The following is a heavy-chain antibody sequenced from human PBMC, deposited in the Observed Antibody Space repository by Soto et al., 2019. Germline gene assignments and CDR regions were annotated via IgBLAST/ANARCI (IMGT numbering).Heavy chain of an antibody. CDR1: GFTFSSYA. V-gene: IGHV3-23*01. CDR3: AKEVDRRRYCSSTSCRVRLKYNWFDP. CDR2: ISGSGGST. J-gene: IGHJ5*02. Sequence: PGGSLRLSCAASGFTFSSYAMSWVRQAPGKGLEWVSAISGSGGSTYYADSVKGRFTISRDNSKNTLYLQMNSLRAEDTAVYYCAKEVDRRRYCSSTSCRVRLKYNWFDPWGQGTLVTVSS. D-gene: IGHD2-2*01.